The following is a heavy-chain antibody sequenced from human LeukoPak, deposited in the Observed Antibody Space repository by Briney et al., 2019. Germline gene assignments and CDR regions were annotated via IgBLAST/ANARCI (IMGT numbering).Heavy chain of an antibody. J-gene: IGHJ5*02. Sequence: ASVKVSCKASGYTFTSYGISWVRQTPGQGLERMGWISAYNGNTNYAQKLQGRVTMTTDTSTSTAYMELRSLRSDDTAVYYCARDLGPYEAAADDNWFDPWGQGTLVTVSS. CDR2: ISAYNGNT. CDR3: ARDLGPYEAAADDNWFDP. V-gene: IGHV1-18*01. CDR1: GYTFTSYG. D-gene: IGHD6-13*01.